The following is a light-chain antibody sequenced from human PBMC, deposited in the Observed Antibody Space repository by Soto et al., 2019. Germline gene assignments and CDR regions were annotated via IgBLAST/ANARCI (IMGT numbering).Light chain of an antibody. Sequence: DIQMTQSPSSLSASVGDRVTITCRASQYVSYYLSWYQQKPGKAPNLLISAASNLKSGVPSRFSGSGSVTDFTLIISNLQPEDFATYYCQQSYSTRRSFGQGTRLEIK. CDR1: QYVSYY. CDR2: AAS. CDR3: QQSYSTRRS. J-gene: IGKJ5*01. V-gene: IGKV1-39*01.